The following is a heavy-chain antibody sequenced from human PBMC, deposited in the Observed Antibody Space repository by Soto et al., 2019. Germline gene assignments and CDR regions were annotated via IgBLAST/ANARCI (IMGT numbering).Heavy chain of an antibody. CDR1: GFTCSSYS. CDR2: ISSSSSTI. Sequence: GGSHRLSSAASGFTCSSYSMNWVRQAPGKGLEWVSYISSSSSTIYYADSVKGRFTISRDNAKNSLYLQMNSLRAEDTAVYYCARERGYCSSTSCYADKVPHWGQGTLVTVSS. D-gene: IGHD2-2*01. CDR3: ARERGYCSSTSCYADKVPH. J-gene: IGHJ1*01. V-gene: IGHV3-48*01.